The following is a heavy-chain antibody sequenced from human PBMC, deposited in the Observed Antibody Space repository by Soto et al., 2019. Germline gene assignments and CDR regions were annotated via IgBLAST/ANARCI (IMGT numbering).Heavy chain of an antibody. CDR3: AHGSGWLSDY. D-gene: IGHD6-19*01. Sequence: QITLKESGPTLVKPTQTLTLTCTFSGFSLTSPAVGVNWIRQPPGKALEWLALIYWGDDKQYSPSLKSRLTITKDNSKNQVVLTMTNMDPVDTATYYCAHGSGWLSDYWGQGTLVTVSS. J-gene: IGHJ4*02. V-gene: IGHV2-5*02. CDR1: GFSLTSPAVG. CDR2: IYWGDDK.